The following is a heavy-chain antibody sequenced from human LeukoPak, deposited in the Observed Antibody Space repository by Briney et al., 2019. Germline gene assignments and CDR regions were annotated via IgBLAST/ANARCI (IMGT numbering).Heavy chain of an antibody. J-gene: IGHJ4*02. V-gene: IGHV3-23*01. CDR3: AKADSSGWYDY. Sequence: GGSLRLSCAASGFTFSSYAMSWVRQAPGKGLEWVSAISGRGGSTYYADSVKGRLTISRDNSKNTLYLQMNSLRAEDTAVYYCAKADSSGWYDYWGQGTLVTVSS. CDR1: GFTFSSYA. CDR2: ISGRGGST. D-gene: IGHD6-19*01.